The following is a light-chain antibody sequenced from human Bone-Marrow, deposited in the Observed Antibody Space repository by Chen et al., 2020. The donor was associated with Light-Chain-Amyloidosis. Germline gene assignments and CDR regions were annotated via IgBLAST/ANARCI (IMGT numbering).Light chain of an antibody. V-gene: IGLV3-21*02. Sequence: SYVLTQPSSVSVAPGQTATIACGGNNIGSTSVHWYQQTPGQAPLLLVYDDSDRPSGIPERWSGSNAGNTAALTISRVEAEDEADYYFQVWDRSSDRPVFGGGTKLTVL. CDR1: NIGSTS. CDR2: DDS. J-gene: IGLJ3*02. CDR3: QVWDRSSDRPV.